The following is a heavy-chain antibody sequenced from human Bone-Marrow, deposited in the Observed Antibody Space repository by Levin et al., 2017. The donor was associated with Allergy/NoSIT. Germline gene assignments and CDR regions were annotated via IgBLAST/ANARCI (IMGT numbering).Heavy chain of an antibody. CDR3: ASIAAAGHTSWFDP. D-gene: IGHD6-13*01. J-gene: IGHJ5*02. CDR1: GGSISSSSYY. CDR2: IYYSGST. Sequence: PSETLSLTCTVSGGSISSSSYYWGWIRQPPGKGLEWIGSIYYSGSTYYNPSLKSRVTISVDTSKNQFSLKLSSVTAADTAVYYCASIAAAGHTSWFDPWGQGTLVTVSS. V-gene: IGHV4-39*01.